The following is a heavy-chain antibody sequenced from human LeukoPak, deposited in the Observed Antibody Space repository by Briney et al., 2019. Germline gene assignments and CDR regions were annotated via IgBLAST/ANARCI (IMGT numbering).Heavy chain of an antibody. Sequence: GGSLRLSCAASGFSFTYWMAWVRQAPGKGLEWVANMNPDGSEKKYADSVKGRFTISRDNAKNSLYLQMNSLRAEDTAVYYCATYSSLNRREFQFWGQGTLLTVSS. V-gene: IGHV3-7*01. D-gene: IGHD3-22*01. CDR3: ATYSSLNRREFQF. J-gene: IGHJ1*01. CDR1: GFSFTYW. CDR2: MNPDGSEK.